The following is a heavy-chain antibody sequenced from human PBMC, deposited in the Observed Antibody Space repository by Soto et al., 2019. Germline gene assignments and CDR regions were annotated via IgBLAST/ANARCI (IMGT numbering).Heavy chain of an antibody. J-gene: IGHJ5*02. CDR2: VYYSGAT. CDR3: ARHADWFDP. V-gene: IGHV4-39*01. Sequence: SETLSLTCNVSGDSMTSPPYYWGWIRQPPGKGLEWIGTVYYSGATYYNPSLRGRLTVSADTSKNYLSLRLTSVTAADTAVYYCARHADWFDPWGQGILVTVSS. CDR1: GDSMTSPPYY.